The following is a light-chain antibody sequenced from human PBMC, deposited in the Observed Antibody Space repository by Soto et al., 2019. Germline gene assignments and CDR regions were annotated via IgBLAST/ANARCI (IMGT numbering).Light chain of an antibody. Sequence: QSVLTQPRSVSGSPGQSVTISCTGTSSDVGGYNYVSWYQQHPGKAPKLVICDVSKRPSGVPDRFSGSKSGNTASLTVSGLQAEDEADYSCCSYAGTYTQWVFGGGTKLTVL. J-gene: IGLJ3*02. V-gene: IGLV2-11*01. CDR2: DVS. CDR1: SSDVGGYNY. CDR3: CSYAGTYTQWV.